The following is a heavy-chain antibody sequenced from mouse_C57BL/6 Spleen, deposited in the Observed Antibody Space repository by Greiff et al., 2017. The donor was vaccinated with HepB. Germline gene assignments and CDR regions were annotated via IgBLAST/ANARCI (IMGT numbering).Heavy chain of an antibody. D-gene: IGHD2-2*01. Sequence: EVQLQQSGPELVKPGASVKISCKASGYTFTDYYMNWVKQSHGKSLEWIGDINPNNGGTSYNQKFKGKATLTVDKSSSTAYMELRSLTSEDSAVYYCATVFDYAYDVSAMDYWGQGTSVTVSS. V-gene: IGHV1-26*01. CDR3: ATVFDYAYDVSAMDY. CDR1: GYTFTDYY. CDR2: INPNNGGT. J-gene: IGHJ4*01.